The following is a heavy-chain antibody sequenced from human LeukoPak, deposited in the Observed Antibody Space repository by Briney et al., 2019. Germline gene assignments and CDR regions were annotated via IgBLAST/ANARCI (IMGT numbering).Heavy chain of an antibody. CDR3: ARDLYYYDSSGYYRVLDY. CDR2: IKHDGSEE. V-gene: IGHV3-7*01. J-gene: IGHJ4*02. CDR1: GFTFNTYR. D-gene: IGHD3-22*01. Sequence: GGSLRLSCAASGFTFNTYRMSWVRQAPGKGLEWVVNIKHDGSEETYVDSVKGRFTISRDNAKGSLSLQMNSLRGEDTAVYYCARDLYYYDSSGYYRVLDYWGQGTLVTVSS.